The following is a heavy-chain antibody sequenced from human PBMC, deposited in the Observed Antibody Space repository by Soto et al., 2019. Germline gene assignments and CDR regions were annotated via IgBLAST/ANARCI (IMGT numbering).Heavy chain of an antibody. V-gene: IGHV3-15*07. J-gene: IGHJ3*02. Sequence: EVQLVESGGGLVKPGGSLRLSCAASGFTFSNAWMNWVRQAPGKGLEWVGRIKSKTDGGTTDYAAPVKGRFTTSRDDSKNTLYLQMNSLKTEDTAVYYCTTAPPVVIILNAFDIWGQGTMVTVSS. CDR3: TTAPPVVIILNAFDI. CDR2: IKSKTDGGTT. CDR1: GFTFSNAW. D-gene: IGHD3-3*01.